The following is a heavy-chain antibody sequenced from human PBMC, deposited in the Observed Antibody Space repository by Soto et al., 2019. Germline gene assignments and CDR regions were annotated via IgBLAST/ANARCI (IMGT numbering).Heavy chain of an antibody. Sequence: SETLSLTCTVSGGSISSSSYYWGWIRQPPGKGLEWIGSIYYSGSTYYNPSLKSRVTISVDTSKNQFSLKLSSVTAADTAVYYCAVGDYYYYGMDVWGQGTTVTVSS. D-gene: IGHD3-16*01. J-gene: IGHJ6*02. V-gene: IGHV4-39*01. CDR1: GGSISSSSYY. CDR3: AVGDYYYYGMDV. CDR2: IYYSGST.